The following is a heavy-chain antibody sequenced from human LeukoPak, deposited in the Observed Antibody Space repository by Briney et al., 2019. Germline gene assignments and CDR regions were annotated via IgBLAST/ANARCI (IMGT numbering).Heavy chain of an antibody. CDR3: ARSSGYYLYYFDY. CDR2: IYTSGST. J-gene: IGHJ4*02. CDR1: GGSISSGSYY. V-gene: IGHV4-61*02. D-gene: IGHD3-22*01. Sequence: QVQLQESGPGLVKPSQTLSLTCTVSGGSISSGSYYWSWIRQTAGKGLEWIGRIYTSGSTNYNPSLKSRVTISVDASKNQFSLKLSSVTAADTAVYYCARSSGYYLYYFDYWGQGTLVTVSS.